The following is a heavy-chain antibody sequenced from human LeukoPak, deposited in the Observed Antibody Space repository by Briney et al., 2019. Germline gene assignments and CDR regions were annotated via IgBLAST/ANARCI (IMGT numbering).Heavy chain of an antibody. CDR2: MNPNSGNT. CDR3: AIAAAGTFYYYYYYGMDV. J-gene: IGHJ6*02. CDR1: GYTFTSYD. Sequence: ASVKVSCKASGYTFTSYDINWVRQATGQGLEWMGWMNPNSGNTGYAQKFQGRVTMTRNTSISTAYMELSSLRSEDTAVYYCAIAAAGTFYYYYYYGMDVWGQGTTVTVSS. V-gene: IGHV1-8*01. D-gene: IGHD6-13*01.